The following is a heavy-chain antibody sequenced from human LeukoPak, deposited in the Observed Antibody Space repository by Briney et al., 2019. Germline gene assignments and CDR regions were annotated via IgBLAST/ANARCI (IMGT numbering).Heavy chain of an antibody. J-gene: IGHJ1*01. CDR3: ARSNCSGGSCYRAEYFQH. CDR2: INPSGGST. V-gene: IGHV1-46*01. CDR1: GYTFTSYY. D-gene: IGHD2-15*01. Sequence: ASVKVSCKASGYTFTSYYMHWVRQAPGQGLGWMGIINPSGGSTSYAQKFQGRVTITTDESTSTAYMELSSLRSEDTAVYYCARSNCSGGSCYRAEYFQHWGQGTLVTVSS.